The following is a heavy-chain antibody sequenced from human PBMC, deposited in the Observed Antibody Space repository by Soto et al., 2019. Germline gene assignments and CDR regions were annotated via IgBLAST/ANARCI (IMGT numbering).Heavy chain of an antibody. CDR2: ISYDGSNK. V-gene: IGHV3-30*18. CDR3: AKEDGSGYYFDY. CDR1: GFTFSSYG. Sequence: QVQLVESGGGVVQPGWSLRLSCAASGFTFSSYGMHWVRQAPGKGLEWVAVISYDGSNKYYADSVKGRFTISRDNSKNTLYLQMNSLRAEDTAVYYCAKEDGSGYYFDYWGQGTLVTVSS. D-gene: IGHD3-10*01. J-gene: IGHJ4*02.